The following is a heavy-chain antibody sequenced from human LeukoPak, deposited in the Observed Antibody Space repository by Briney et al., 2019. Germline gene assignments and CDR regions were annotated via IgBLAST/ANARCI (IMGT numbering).Heavy chain of an antibody. CDR2: ISYDGINE. J-gene: IGHJ6*03. Sequence: QTGGSLRLSCAASGFTFSSYAMHWVRQAPGKGLEWVTVISYDGINEYYADSVKGRFTISRDNSKNTLYLQMNSLRAEDTAVYYCAKELLWFGELVLYMDVWGKGTTVTISS. CDR1: GFTFSSYA. V-gene: IGHV3-30*04. CDR3: AKELLWFGELVLYMDV. D-gene: IGHD3-10*01.